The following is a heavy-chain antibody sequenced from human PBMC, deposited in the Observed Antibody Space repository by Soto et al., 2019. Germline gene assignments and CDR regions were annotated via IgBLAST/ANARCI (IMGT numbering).Heavy chain of an antibody. CDR1: GFTFSSYG. D-gene: IGHD3-10*01. CDR3: AKDSRGYYGSGSPLDY. CDR2: ISYDGSNK. Sequence: GGSLRLSCAASGFTFSSYGMHWVRQAPGKGLEWVAVISYDGSNKYYADSVKGRFTISRDNSKNTLYLQMNSLRAEDTAVYHCAKDSRGYYGSGSPLDYWGQGTLVTVSS. V-gene: IGHV3-30*18. J-gene: IGHJ4*02.